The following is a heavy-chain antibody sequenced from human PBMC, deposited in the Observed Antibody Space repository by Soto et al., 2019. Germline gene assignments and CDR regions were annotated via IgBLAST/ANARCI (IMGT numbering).Heavy chain of an antibody. D-gene: IGHD4-4*01. CDR2: FDPEDGER. J-gene: IGHJ6*02. V-gene: IGHV1-24*01. CDR3: ASSNYNYAMDV. CDR1: GFALAALS. Sequence: ASVKVSCKVSGFALAALSMHWVRQAPGKGLEWMGRFDPEDGERIYAQKFQGRVTMTEDTSTDTAYMELSSLRSEDTAFYYCASSNYNYAMDVWGQGTTVTVSS.